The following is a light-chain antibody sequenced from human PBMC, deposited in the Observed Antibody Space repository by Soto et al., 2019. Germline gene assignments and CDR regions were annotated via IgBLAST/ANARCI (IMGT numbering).Light chain of an antibody. CDR2: DVS. CDR3: SSSTSGSHYV. J-gene: IGLJ1*01. Sequence: QSVLTQPASVSGSPGQSITFSCTGTSRDVGGYKFVSWYQQHPGKAPKFIIYDVSIPPSGGFNRFSGSKSGNTASLTISGLQAEDEADYYCSSSTSGSHYVFGTGTKVTVL. CDR1: SRDVGGYKF. V-gene: IGLV2-14*01.